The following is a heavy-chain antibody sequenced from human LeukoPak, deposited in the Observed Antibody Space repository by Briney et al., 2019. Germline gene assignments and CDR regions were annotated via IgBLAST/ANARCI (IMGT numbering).Heavy chain of an antibody. CDR2: ISYDGSNT. V-gene: IGHV3-30*02. D-gene: IGHD3-22*01. CDR1: GFTFTSYG. J-gene: IGHJ4*02. Sequence: GGSLRLSCAASGFTFTSYGIHWVRLAPGKGLEWVAFISYDGSNTYYADSVKGRFTISRDNAKNTLYLQMNSLRAKDTAVYYCARDLWGYYDSSGYTDDYWGQGTLVTVSS. CDR3: ARDLWGYYDSSGYTDDY.